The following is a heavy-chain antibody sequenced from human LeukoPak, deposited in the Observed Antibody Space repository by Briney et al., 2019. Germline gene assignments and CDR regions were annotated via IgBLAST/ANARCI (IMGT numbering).Heavy chain of an antibody. V-gene: IGHV7-4-1*02. Sequence: ASVKVSCKASAYTFTSYAMNWVRQAPGQGLEWMGWINTNTGNPTYAQGFTGRFVYSLDTSVSTAYLQISSLKAEDTAVYYCARGDPNYYGSGSYYISISFDPWGQGTLVTVSS. CDR2: INTNTGNP. J-gene: IGHJ5*02. CDR1: AYTFTSYA. CDR3: ARGDPNYYGSGSYYISISFDP. D-gene: IGHD3-10*01.